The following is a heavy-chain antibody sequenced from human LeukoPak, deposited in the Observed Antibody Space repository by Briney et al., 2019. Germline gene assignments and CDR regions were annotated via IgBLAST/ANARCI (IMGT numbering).Heavy chain of an antibody. D-gene: IGHD3-10*01. CDR1: GFTFSSYA. CDR2: ISGSGGST. CDR3: ATPYVGDYYFDS. J-gene: IGHJ4*02. V-gene: IGHV3-23*01. Sequence: GGSLRLSCAASGFTFSSYAMSWVRQAPGKGLEWVSAISGSGGSTYYADSVKGRFTISRDTSKNTLYLKMNSLRAAVTAGYWGATPYVGDYYFDSWGQGTLVTVSS.